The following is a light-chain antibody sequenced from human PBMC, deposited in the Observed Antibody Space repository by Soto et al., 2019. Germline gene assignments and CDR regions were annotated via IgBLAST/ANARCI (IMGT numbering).Light chain of an antibody. CDR3: QQYGKSPYT. V-gene: IGKV3-20*01. CDR1: ESVSTRY. J-gene: IGKJ2*01. Sequence: EIVLTQSPGTLSLSPGERASLSCRATESVSTRYLAWYQQKPGQAPRLLVYSTSSRATGIPDRFSGSGSGTDFTLTISRLEPEDFAVYYCQQYGKSPYTFCQGTQLDIK. CDR2: STS.